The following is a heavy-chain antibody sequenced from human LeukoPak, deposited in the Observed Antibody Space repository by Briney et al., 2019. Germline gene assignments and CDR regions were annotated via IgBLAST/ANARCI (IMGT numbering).Heavy chain of an antibody. J-gene: IGHJ4*02. CDR2: ISGSGGSS. CDR1: GFTFSTYV. Sequence: PGRSLRLSCAATGFTFSTYVISWVRQTPGKGLEWVSAISGSGGSSYYADSVKGRFTISRDNAKHTVYLQMNSLRAEDAALYYCSNSFCSGTSCHGGFDYWGQGTLVTVSS. V-gene: IGHV3-23*01. D-gene: IGHD2-2*01. CDR3: SNSFCSGTSCHGGFDY.